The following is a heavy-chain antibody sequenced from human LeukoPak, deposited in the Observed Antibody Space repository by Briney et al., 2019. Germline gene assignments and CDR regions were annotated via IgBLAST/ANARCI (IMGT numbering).Heavy chain of an antibody. CDR1: GDSVSSNSAA. V-gene: IGHV6-1*01. J-gene: IGHJ4*02. CDR2: TYYRSKWYN. D-gene: IGHD6-13*01. Sequence: PSQTLSLTCAISGDSVSSNSAAWHWIRQSPSRGLEWLGRTYYRSKWYNDYAVSVKSRITINPDTSKNQFSLQLNSVSPEDTAVYYCVRGGYSSIWSWGQGTPVTVSS. CDR3: VRGGYSSIWS.